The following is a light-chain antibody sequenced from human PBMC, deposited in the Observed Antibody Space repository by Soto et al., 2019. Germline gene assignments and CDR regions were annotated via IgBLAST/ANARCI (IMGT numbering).Light chain of an antibody. Sequence: IQMTQSPSSLSASVGDRVTITCRASQSISRNLNWYQQKPGKAPELLIYTASNLQSGVTSRFSGSGSGTDFARTISSLQPEDSAVYYCQQSHSSPLSFGGGTKVEFK. CDR1: QSISRN. CDR3: QQSHSSPLS. V-gene: IGKV1-39*01. CDR2: TAS. J-gene: IGKJ4*01.